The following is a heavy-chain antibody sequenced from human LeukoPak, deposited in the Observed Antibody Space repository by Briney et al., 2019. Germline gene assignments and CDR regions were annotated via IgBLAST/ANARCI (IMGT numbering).Heavy chain of an antibody. D-gene: IGHD3-9*01. CDR1: GFTFSSYW. CDR3: AREGRYDILTGYSPPYDY. J-gene: IGHJ4*02. Sequence: GGSLRLSCAASGFTFSSYWRHWVRQAPGKGLVWVSRINSDGSSTSYADSVKGRFTISRDNAKNTLYLQMNSLRAEDTAVYYCAREGRYDILTGYSPPYDYWGQGTLVTVSS. CDR2: INSDGSST. V-gene: IGHV3-74*01.